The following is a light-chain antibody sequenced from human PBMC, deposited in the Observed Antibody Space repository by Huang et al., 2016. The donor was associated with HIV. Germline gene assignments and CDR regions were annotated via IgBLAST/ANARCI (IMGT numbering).Light chain of an antibody. Sequence: DIQMTQSPSSLSASVGDSVSISCRATENITSFLYWYHQKPGTAPRLLIYGTSTLQSGVPSRFSGRGSGTDFTLTIRSLQPEDIGTYYCQQSFSTLTVGGGTKVQIK. V-gene: IGKV1-39*01. J-gene: IGKJ4*01. CDR1: ENITSF. CDR2: GTS. CDR3: QQSFSTLT.